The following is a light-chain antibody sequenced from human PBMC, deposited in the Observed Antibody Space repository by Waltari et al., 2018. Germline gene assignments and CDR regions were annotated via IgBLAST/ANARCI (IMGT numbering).Light chain of an antibody. J-gene: IGKJ1*01. Sequence: ELVLTQSPGTASLSPGDRVTLSCRASQRVGRSSLACYQQKSGQATRLVIYRASRRATGIPDMCRGGGSGTDFSLAISRMEPEDGAVYYCQQHGTVPATFCQGTKVEIK. CDR1: QRVGRSS. V-gene: IGKV3-20*01. CDR3: QQHGTVPAT. CDR2: RAS.